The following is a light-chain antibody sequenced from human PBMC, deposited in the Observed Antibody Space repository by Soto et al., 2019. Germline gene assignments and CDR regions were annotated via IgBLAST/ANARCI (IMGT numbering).Light chain of an antibody. V-gene: IGKV3-20*01. CDR1: QSRGSNF. CDR3: QLYGISHH. Sequence: IVLSRSEGTLSLYPRERATLACKTSQSRGSNFLAWYQHKPGQAPRLLIYASSNRATGIPDRFSGSASGTDFTLTINRLEAEDFAVYYCQLYGISHHFGQGTRLEIK. J-gene: IGKJ5*01. CDR2: ASS.